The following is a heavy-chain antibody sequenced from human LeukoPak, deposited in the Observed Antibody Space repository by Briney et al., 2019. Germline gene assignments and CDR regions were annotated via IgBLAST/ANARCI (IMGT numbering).Heavy chain of an antibody. CDR2: ISAYNGNT. CDR1: GYTFTSYG. V-gene: IGHV1-18*01. J-gene: IGHJ4*02. Sequence: ASVKVSCKASGYTFTSYGINWVRQAPGQGLEWMGWISAYNGNTNYAQKFQGRVTMTEDTSTDTAYMELSSLRSEDTAVYYCATDPGIAAAGKVYWGQGTLVTVSS. CDR3: ATDPGIAAAGKVY. D-gene: IGHD6-13*01.